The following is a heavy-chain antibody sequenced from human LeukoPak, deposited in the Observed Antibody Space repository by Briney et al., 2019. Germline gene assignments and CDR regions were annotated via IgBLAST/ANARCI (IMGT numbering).Heavy chain of an antibody. CDR3: VRGYYYDSSGYRVRAFDI. Sequence: SQTLSLTCAVSGGSISSGGYSWSWIRQPPGKGLEWIGYMYHSGTTHYNPSLKSRVTISVDRSKNQFSLKLSSVTAADTAVYYCVRGYYYDSSGYRVRAFDIWGQGTMVTVSS. D-gene: IGHD3-22*01. V-gene: IGHV4-30-2*01. CDR2: MYHSGTT. J-gene: IGHJ3*02. CDR1: GGSISSGGYS.